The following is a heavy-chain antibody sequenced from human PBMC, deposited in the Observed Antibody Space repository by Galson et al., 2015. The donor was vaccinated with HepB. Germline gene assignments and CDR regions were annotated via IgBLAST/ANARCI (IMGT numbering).Heavy chain of an antibody. V-gene: IGHV3-64D*06. CDR2: ISGDGRTP. CDR3: VKDSPLEGAGVFDH. D-gene: IGHD6-19*01. Sequence: SLRLSCAASGFSFSTYAMHWVRQAPGKGLAYVSAISGDGRTPYYADSVRGRFTISRDNSKNTLYLQMRSLRAEDTALYYCVKDSPLEGAGVFDHWGQGALVTVS. CDR1: GFSFSTYA. J-gene: IGHJ4*02.